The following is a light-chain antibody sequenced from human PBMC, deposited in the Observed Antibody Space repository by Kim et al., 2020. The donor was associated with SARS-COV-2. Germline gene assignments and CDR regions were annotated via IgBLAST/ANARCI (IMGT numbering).Light chain of an antibody. V-gene: IGKV1-5*03. CDR2: KAS. CDR1: QSIINW. J-gene: IGKJ1*01. CDR3: QQYNGYLWT. Sequence: DIQMTQSPSTLSASVGDRVTITCRASQSIINWLAWFQQKPGKAPKLLIYKASSLETGVPSRFSGSGSGTEFTLTISSLQPDDFATYYCQQYNGYLWTFGQGTKVDIK.